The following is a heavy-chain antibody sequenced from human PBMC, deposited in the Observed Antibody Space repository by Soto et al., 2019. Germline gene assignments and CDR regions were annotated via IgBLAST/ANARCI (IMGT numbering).Heavy chain of an antibody. CDR2: MNPNSGNT. Sequence: ASVKVSCKASGYTFTSYDINWVRQATGQGLEWMGWMNPNSGNTGYAQKFQGRVTMTRNTSISTAYMELSSLRSEDTAVYYCAREWRRSVVVVAAVRDAFAIWGQGTMVTVSS. V-gene: IGHV1-8*01. CDR1: GYTFTSYD. CDR3: AREWRRSVVVVAAVRDAFAI. D-gene: IGHD2-15*01. J-gene: IGHJ3*02.